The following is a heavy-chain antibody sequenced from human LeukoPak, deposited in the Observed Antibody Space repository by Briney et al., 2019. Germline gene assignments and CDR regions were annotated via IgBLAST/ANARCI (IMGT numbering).Heavy chain of an antibody. V-gene: IGHV1-18*01. CDR2: ISAYNGNT. J-gene: IGHJ5*02. CDR3: ARDRTDYDFWSGYYTGTGYWFDP. D-gene: IGHD3-3*01. CDR1: GYTFTSYG. Sequence: ASVKLSCKASGYTFTSYGISWVRQAHGQGVEWMGYISAYNGNTHYAQKLQGRVTMTTDTSSRTAYMELRSLRSDDTAVYYCARDRTDYDFWSGYYTGTGYWFDPWGQGTLVTASS.